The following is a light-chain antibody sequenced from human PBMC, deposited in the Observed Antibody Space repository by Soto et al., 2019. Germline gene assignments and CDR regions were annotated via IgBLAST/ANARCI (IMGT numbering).Light chain of an antibody. CDR3: QQYYNRPPVT. V-gene: IGKV3-15*01. CDR2: CAS. J-gene: IGKJ1*01. Sequence: EIVMTHSPATLSGSAGDIATLSFRASQSVSSNLAWYQQKPCQAPRLLIYCASTRATGIPAGCSGSGSGTEFTLTISSRLSEDFAVFYCQQYYNRPPVTFGQGTKVDIK. CDR1: QSVSSN.